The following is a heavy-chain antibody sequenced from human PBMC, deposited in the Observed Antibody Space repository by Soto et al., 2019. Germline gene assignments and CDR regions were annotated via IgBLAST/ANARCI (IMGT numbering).Heavy chain of an antibody. CDR3: TRDRSPVIILPYYFDY. Sequence: SETLSLTCTVSGGSISSYYWSWIRQPPGKGLEWIGYIYYSGSTNYNPSLKSRVTISVDTSKNQFSLKLSSVTAADTAVYYCTRDRSPVIILPYYFDYWGQGTLVTVSS. CDR2: IYYSGST. V-gene: IGHV4-59*01. CDR1: GGSISSYY. D-gene: IGHD3-10*01. J-gene: IGHJ4*02.